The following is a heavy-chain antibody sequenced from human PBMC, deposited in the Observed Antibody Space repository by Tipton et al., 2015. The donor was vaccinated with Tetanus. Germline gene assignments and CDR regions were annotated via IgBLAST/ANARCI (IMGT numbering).Heavy chain of an antibody. CDR2: IYDSGSI. CDR3: ARERYIHYGMDV. D-gene: IGHD1-1*01. CDR1: GGSISSGGYY. J-gene: IGHJ6*02. V-gene: IGHV4-31*03. Sequence: TLSLTCIVSGGSISSGGYYWSWIRQHPGKGLEGIGDIYDSGSIYYNPSLKRRVSISIDTSKNQFSLKLSSVTAADTAVYYCARERYIHYGMDVWGQGTTVTVSS.